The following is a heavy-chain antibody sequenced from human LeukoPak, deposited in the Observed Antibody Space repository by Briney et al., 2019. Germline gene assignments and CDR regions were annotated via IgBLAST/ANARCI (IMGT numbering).Heavy chain of an antibody. J-gene: IGHJ4*02. V-gene: IGHV4-4*07. Sequence: PSETLSLTCTVSGGSISSYYWSWIRQPAGKGLEWIGRIYTSGSTNYNPSLKSRVTMSVDASKNQFSLKLSSVTAADTAVYYCARGPMFFGVAYCDYWGQGTLVTVSS. D-gene: IGHD3-3*01. CDR3: ARGPMFFGVAYCDY. CDR2: IYTSGST. CDR1: GGSISSYY.